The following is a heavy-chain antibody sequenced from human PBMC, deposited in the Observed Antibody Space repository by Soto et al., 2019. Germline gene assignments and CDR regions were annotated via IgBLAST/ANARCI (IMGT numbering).Heavy chain of an antibody. CDR3: ARGLATLPVFAFDV. CDR1: GISLSTSGVG. J-gene: IGHJ3*01. V-gene: IGHV2-5*01. Sequence: QITVKGSGPTLVKPTQTLTLTCSLSGISLSTSGVGLGWIRKTPGKALEWLALIYWNDDKHYSPSLKSRLTITKDTYKNQAVLTMTNIDPVDTATYYCARGLATLPVFAFDVWGQGTVVTVSS. CDR2: IYWNDDK. D-gene: IGHD6-6*01.